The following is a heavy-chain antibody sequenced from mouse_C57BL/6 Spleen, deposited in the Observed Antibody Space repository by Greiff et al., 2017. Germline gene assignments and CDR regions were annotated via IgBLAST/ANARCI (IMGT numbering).Heavy chain of an antibody. Sequence: EVQLVESGGGLVQPKGSLKLSCAASGFSFNTYAMNWVRQAPGKGLEWVARIRSKSNNYATYYADSVKDRFTISRDDSESMLYLQMNNLKTEDTAMDYCVRHGSSSYAMDYWGQGTSVTVSS. CDR3: VRHGSSSYAMDY. D-gene: IGHD1-1*01. J-gene: IGHJ4*01. CDR2: IRSKSNNYAT. V-gene: IGHV10-1*01. CDR1: GFSFNTYA.